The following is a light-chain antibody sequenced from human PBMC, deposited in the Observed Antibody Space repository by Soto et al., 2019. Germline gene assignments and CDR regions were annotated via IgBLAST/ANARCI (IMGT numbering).Light chain of an antibody. V-gene: IGLV2-14*01. CDR2: DVN. J-gene: IGLJ1*01. Sequence: QSALTQPASVSGSPGQSITISCTGTSSDVGGYNYVSWYQQQPGKAPKLMIYDVNNRPSGVSNRFSGSKSGNTASLTISGLQAEDEADYYCSSYTSSSTLLYVFGTGTQLTVL. CDR3: SSYTSSSTLLYV. CDR1: SSDVGGYNY.